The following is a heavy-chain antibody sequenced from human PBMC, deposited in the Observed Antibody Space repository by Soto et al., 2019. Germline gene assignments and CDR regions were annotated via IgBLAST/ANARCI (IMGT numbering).Heavy chain of an antibody. Sequence: QVQLVQSGAEVKKPGSSVKVSCKASGGTFSSYAISWVRQAPGQGLEWMGGIIPIFGTANYAQKFQGRVTINADESTSTAYMELSSLRSEDKAVYYCARGPRAGSADYYYGMDVWGQGTTVTVSS. CDR1: GGTFSSYA. CDR2: IIPIFGTA. V-gene: IGHV1-69*01. CDR3: ARGPRAGSADYYYGMDV. D-gene: IGHD1-1*01. J-gene: IGHJ6*02.